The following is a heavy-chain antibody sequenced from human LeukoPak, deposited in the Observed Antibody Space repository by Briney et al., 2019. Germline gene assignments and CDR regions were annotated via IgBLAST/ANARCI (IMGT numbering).Heavy chain of an antibody. Sequence: GGSLKLSCAASEFSFSASAIHWVRQASGKGLEWIGRIRSKANNYATAYVESVNGRFTIFRDDSKNTAYLQMNNLTIEDTAVYYCCGGVSNHWGQGTLVSVSS. D-gene: IGHD2/OR15-2a*01. CDR3: CGGVSNH. J-gene: IGHJ4*02. CDR2: IRSKANNYAT. V-gene: IGHV3-73*01. CDR1: EFSFSASA.